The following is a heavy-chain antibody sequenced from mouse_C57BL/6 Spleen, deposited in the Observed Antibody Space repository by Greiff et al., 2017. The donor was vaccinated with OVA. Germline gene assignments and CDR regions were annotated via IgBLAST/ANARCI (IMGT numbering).Heavy chain of an antibody. D-gene: IGHD1-1*01. Sequence: QVQLQQPGTELVKPGASVKLSCKASGYTFTSYWMHWMKQRPGQGLEWIGNINPSNGGTNYNEKFKSKATLTVDQSSSTAYMQLSSLTSEDSAVYYCAKGGITTGVARGFADWGQGTLVTVAA. CDR2: INPSNGGT. CDR3: AKGGITTGVARGFAD. J-gene: IGHJ3*01. V-gene: IGHV1-53*01. CDR1: GYTFTSYW.